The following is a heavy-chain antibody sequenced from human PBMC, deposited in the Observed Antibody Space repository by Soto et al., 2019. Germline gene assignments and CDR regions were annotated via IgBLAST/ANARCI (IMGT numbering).Heavy chain of an antibody. J-gene: IGHJ4*02. CDR2: IWFDGSNT. CDR3: ARELGYNYGHPFDY. CDR1: GFIFSSYT. V-gene: IGHV3-33*01. Sequence: PGGSLRLSWAASGFIFSSYTIHWVRQAPGKWLEWLALIWFDGSNTYYADSVTGRFTISRDNAKNTLYLQRNSLRAEDTAVYYWARELGYNYGHPFDYWGQGTLVTVSS. D-gene: IGHD5-18*01.